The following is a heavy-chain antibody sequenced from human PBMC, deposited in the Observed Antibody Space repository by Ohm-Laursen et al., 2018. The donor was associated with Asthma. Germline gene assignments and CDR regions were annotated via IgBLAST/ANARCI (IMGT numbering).Heavy chain of an antibody. Sequence: SLRLSCTASGFTFNKHHMTWVRQAPGKGLEWVSGISWNSGSIGYADSVKGRFTISRDNAKNSLYLQMNSLRTEDTALYYCAKAHAVAGTSPCDYWGQGTLVTVSS. V-gene: IGHV3-9*01. CDR2: ISWNSGSI. J-gene: IGHJ4*02. CDR1: GFTFNKHH. D-gene: IGHD6-19*01. CDR3: AKAHAVAGTSPCDY.